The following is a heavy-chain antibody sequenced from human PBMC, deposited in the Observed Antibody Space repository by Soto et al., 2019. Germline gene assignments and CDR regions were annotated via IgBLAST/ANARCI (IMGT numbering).Heavy chain of an antibody. J-gene: IGHJ3*02. CDR3: AKEDDGSGSENAFDI. CDR1: GFTFSSYG. D-gene: IGHD3-10*01. V-gene: IGHV3-30*18. Sequence: PGGSLRLSCAASGFTFSSYGMHWVRQAPGKGLEWVAVISYDGSNKYYADSVKGRFTISRDNSKNTLYLQMNSLRAEDTAVYYCAKEDDGSGSENAFDIWGQGTMVTVSS. CDR2: ISYDGSNK.